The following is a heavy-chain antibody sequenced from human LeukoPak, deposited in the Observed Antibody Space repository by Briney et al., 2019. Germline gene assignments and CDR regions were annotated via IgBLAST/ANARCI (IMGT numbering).Heavy chain of an antibody. CDR1: GGSISSYY. V-gene: IGHV4-59*01. J-gene: IGHJ4*02. CDR2: IYYSGST. CDR3: ARDFRDGYNSLAY. Sequence: SETLSLTCTVSGGSISSYYWSWIRQPPGKGLEWIGYIYYSGSTNYNPSLKSRVTISVDTSKNQFSLKLSSVTAEDTAVYYCARDFRDGYNSLAYWGQGTLVTVSS. D-gene: IGHD5-24*01.